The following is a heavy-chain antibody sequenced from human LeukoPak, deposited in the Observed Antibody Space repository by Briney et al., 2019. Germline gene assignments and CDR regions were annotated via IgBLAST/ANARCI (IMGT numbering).Heavy chain of an antibody. Sequence: SETLSLTCTVSGGSMSTYCWSWIRQPPGKGLEWIGYIYDSGSTNYNPSLKSRVTISVDTSKNQFSLQLSSVTAADTAVYYCGRRGSGGRSFDYWGQGTLVTVSS. J-gene: IGHJ4*02. CDR3: GRRGSGGRSFDY. CDR2: IYDSGST. V-gene: IGHV4-59*08. D-gene: IGHD3-10*01. CDR1: GGSMSTYC.